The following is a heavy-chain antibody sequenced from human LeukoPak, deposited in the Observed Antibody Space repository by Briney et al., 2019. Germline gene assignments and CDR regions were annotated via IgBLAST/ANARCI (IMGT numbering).Heavy chain of an antibody. J-gene: IGHJ4*02. V-gene: IGHV3-23*01. CDR1: GFTFSSYG. CDR3: ASDLGRPGYCSSTSCYTVDY. D-gene: IGHD2-2*02. CDR2: IGGSGST. Sequence: GGSLRLSCAASGFTFSSYGMTWVRQAPGKGLQWVSTIGGSGSTYYPDSVKGRFTISRDNAKNTLYLQMNSLRAEDTAVYYCASDLGRPGYCSSTSCYTVDYWGQGTLVTVSS.